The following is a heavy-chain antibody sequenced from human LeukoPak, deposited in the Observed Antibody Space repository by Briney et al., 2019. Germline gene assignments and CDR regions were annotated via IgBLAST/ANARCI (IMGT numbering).Heavy chain of an antibody. CDR3: AKVTVTGTRGAFDI. D-gene: IGHD6-19*01. Sequence: PGGSLRLSCAASGFTFSNYWMNWVRQAPGKGLEWVSTIGGSGGSTYYADSVKGRFTISRDNFQNTVNLQMNSLRAEDTAVYYCAKVTVTGTRGAFDIWGQGTMVTVSS. CDR2: IGGSGGST. CDR1: GFTFSNYW. V-gene: IGHV3-23*01. J-gene: IGHJ3*02.